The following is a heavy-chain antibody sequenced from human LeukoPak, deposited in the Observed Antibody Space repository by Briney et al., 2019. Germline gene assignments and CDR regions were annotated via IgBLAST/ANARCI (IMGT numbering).Heavy chain of an antibody. Sequence: SWIRQTPGKALEWLALIYWDDDKRYSPSLKTRLTITKDTSKNQVVLTMTNLDPVDTATYYCAHGRTETYYYDDGDYKTNNAEYFQHWGQGTLVTVSS. CDR3: AHGRTETYYYDDGDYKTNNAEYFQH. D-gene: IGHD3-22*01. J-gene: IGHJ1*01. CDR2: IYWDDDK. V-gene: IGHV2-5*08.